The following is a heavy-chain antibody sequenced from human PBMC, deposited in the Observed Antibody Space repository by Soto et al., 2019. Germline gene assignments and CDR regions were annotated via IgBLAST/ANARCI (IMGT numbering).Heavy chain of an antibody. CDR1: GGSISSSNW. CDR2: IYHSGST. Sequence: LRETLSLTCAVSGGSISSSNWWSLVRQPPGKGLEWIGEIYHSGSTNYNPSLKSRVTISVDKSKNQFSLKLSSVTAADTAVYYCARSYRPPAHWFDPWGQGTLVTVYS. CDR3: ARSYRPPAHWFDP. V-gene: IGHV4-4*02. D-gene: IGHD3-16*02. J-gene: IGHJ5*02.